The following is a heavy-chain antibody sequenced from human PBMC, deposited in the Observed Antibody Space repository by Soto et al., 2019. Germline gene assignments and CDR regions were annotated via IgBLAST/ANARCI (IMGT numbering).Heavy chain of an antibody. CDR2: IFDSGNA. D-gene: IGHD3-3*01. J-gene: IGHJ6*03. CDR3: ARVNYDFWSGYSYYYYMDV. CDR1: GGSINSYC. Sequence: SETLSLTCTVSGGSINSYCWSWIRQPPGKGLEWIAYIFDSGNANYNPSLKSRVTISVDTSKNQFSLKLSSVTAADTAVYYCARVNYDFWSGYSYYYYMDVWGKGTTVTVSS. V-gene: IGHV4-59*12.